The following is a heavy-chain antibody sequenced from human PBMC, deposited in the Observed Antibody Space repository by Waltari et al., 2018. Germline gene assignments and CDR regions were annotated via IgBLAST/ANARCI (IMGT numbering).Heavy chain of an antibody. Sequence: QLQLQESGPGLVKPSETLSLTCTVSGGSISSSSYYWGWIRQPPGKGLEWIGTIYYCGNTYYNPALKSRVTISVDTSKKQFSLKLRSVTAPDTAVYYCARGESFYEYGDYGLDAFDIWGQGTMVTVSS. D-gene: IGHD4-17*01. CDR3: ARGESFYEYGDYGLDAFDI. J-gene: IGHJ3*02. CDR1: GGSISSSSYY. V-gene: IGHV4-39*01. CDR2: IYYCGNT.